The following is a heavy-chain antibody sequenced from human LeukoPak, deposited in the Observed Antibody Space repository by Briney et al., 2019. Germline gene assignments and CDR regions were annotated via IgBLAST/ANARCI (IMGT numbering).Heavy chain of an antibody. V-gene: IGHV5-51*01. J-gene: IGHJ4*02. D-gene: IGHD2-2*01. Sequence: GESLKISCKGSGYSFTSYWIGWVRQMPGKGLEWMGIIYPGDSDTRYSPSFQGQVTISADKSNSTAYLQWSSLKASDTAMYYCARREIGYCSSTSCYRGDHYFDYWGQGTLVTVSS. CDR1: GYSFTSYW. CDR3: ARREIGYCSSTSCYRGDHYFDY. CDR2: IYPGDSDT.